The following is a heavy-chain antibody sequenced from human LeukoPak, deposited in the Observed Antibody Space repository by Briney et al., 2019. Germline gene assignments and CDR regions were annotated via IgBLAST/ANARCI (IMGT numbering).Heavy chain of an antibody. D-gene: IGHD3-22*01. CDR1: GGSISNGNYC. Sequence: SQTLSLTCSVSGGSISNGNYCWGWIRQSPGKGLEWIGCIYHTGNTNYNPSLKSRVTISVDRSKNQFSLKLTSVTAADTAVYYCAKSHYDSSGSPIFGLGVDYWGQGTLVTVSS. CDR2: IYHTGNT. V-gene: IGHV4-30-2*06. J-gene: IGHJ4*02. CDR3: AKSHYDSSGSPIFGLGVDY.